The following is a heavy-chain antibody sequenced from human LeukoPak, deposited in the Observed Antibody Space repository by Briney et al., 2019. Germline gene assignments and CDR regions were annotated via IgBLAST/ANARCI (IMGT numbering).Heavy chain of an antibody. D-gene: IGHD1-26*01. V-gene: IGHV4-59*02. CDR1: GSSVSTFY. CDR2: VHDTGST. Sequence: SETLSLTCIVSGSSVSTFYWSWLRQSPGTGLECIGFVHDTGSTAYNPSLKSRVTISLETSKNQLSLMPTSVTAADTAMYYCARGSTDVYWYLDVWGRGTMVTVSS. CDR3: ARGSTDVYWYLDV. J-gene: IGHJ2*01.